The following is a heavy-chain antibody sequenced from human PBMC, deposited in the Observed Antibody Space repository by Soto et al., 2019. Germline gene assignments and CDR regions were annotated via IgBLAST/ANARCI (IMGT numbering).Heavy chain of an antibody. CDR3: TRTDYYYDSGSYYPFDY. Sequence: GGSLRLSCTPSGFTFDDYALSWVRQAPGKGLEWVGFIRSKHYGGTTEYAASVKGRFTISRGDSKSIAYLQMNSLKTEDTAVYYCTRTDYYYDSGSYYPFDYWGQGTLVTVSS. CDR2: IRSKHYGGTT. J-gene: IGHJ4*02. CDR1: GFTFDDYA. D-gene: IGHD3-10*01. V-gene: IGHV3-49*04.